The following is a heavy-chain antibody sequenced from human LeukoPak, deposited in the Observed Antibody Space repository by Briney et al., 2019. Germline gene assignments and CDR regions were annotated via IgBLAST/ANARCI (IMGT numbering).Heavy chain of an antibody. Sequence: ASGKVSCKASGDSFTSYGFNWVRQSPGQGLGWMGWMSAYNGKTNYAHSLQGRVTVTADTSTSTAYMELRSLRSEDTAVYYCARGMGYSYGPPQGAFDIWGQGTMVTVSS. D-gene: IGHD5-18*01. CDR3: ARGMGYSYGPPQGAFDI. J-gene: IGHJ3*02. CDR1: GDSFTSYG. V-gene: IGHV1-18*01. CDR2: MSAYNGKT.